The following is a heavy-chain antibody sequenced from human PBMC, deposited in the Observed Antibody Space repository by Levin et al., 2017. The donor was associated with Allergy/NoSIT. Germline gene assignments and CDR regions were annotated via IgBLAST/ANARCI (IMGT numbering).Heavy chain of an antibody. V-gene: IGHV7-4-1*02. CDR2: INTNTGNP. CDR3: ARVQGGTSRWLVSGNDY. Sequence: GESLKISCKASGYTFTSYAMNWVRQAPGQGLEWMGWINTNTGNPTYAQGFTGRFVFSLDTSVSTAYLQISSLKAEDTAVYYCARVQGGTSRWLVSGNDYWGQGTLVTVSS. J-gene: IGHJ4*02. D-gene: IGHD6-19*01. CDR1: GYTFTSYA.